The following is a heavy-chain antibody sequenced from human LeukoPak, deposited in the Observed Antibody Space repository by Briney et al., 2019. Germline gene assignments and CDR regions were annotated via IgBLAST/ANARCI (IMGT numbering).Heavy chain of an antibody. CDR2: ITSGFTP. V-gene: IGHV3-23*01. J-gene: IGHJ4*02. CDR3: AKDYSDSRVGDVFFEY. Sequence: SGGSLSLSCAASGLTFSNYAMSWFRQAPGKGLECVSGITSGFTPHYADSVKGRFTLSRDNSKNTFQLQMNSLRAEDTAVYYCAKDYSDSRVGDVFFEYWGQGTLVTVSS. D-gene: IGHD1-26*01. CDR1: GLTFSNYA.